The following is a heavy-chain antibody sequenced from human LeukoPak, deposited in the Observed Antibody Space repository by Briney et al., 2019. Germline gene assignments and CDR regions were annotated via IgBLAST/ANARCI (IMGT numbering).Heavy chain of an antibody. CDR3: ARRYSYGSGMYGLDV. Sequence: SETLSLTCTVSGGSINNRRNYWGWLRQPPGKGLEWIGSFYYSERPYYNPSLESRVTISADTSKNQHSLELTSVTAADTAEYYCARRYSYGSGMYGLDVWGQGTTVTVSS. J-gene: IGHJ6*02. CDR1: GGSINNRRNY. CDR2: FYYSERP. D-gene: IGHD3-10*01. V-gene: IGHV4-39*01.